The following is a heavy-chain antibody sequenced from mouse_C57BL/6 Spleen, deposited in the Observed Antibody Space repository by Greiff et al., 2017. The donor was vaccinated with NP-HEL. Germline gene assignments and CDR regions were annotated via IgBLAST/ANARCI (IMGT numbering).Heavy chain of an antibody. CDR3: AREWDHYFDY. V-gene: IGHV5-4*01. CDR2: ISDGGSYT. J-gene: IGHJ2*01. Sequence: DVKLVESGGGLVKPGGSLKLSCAASGFTFSSYAMSWVRQTPEKRLEWVATISDGGSYTYYPDNVKGRFTISRDNAKNNLYLQMSHLKSEDTAMYYCAREWDHYFDYWGKGTTLTVSS. CDR1: GFTFSSYA. D-gene: IGHD4-1*01.